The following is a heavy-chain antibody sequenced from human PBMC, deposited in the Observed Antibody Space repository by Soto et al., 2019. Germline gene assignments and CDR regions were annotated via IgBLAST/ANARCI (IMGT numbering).Heavy chain of an antibody. J-gene: IGHJ5*02. V-gene: IGHV4-59*08. CDR1: GGSISSYY. CDR3: ARHLGYCSSTTCYPWFDP. CDR2: FYYSGIT. Sequence: TSETLSLTCTVSGGSISSYYWSWIRQPPGKGLEWIGYFYYSGITNYSPSLKSRVTISVDTSKNQFSLKLSSVTAADTAVYYCARHLGYCSSTTCYPWFDPWGQGTLVTVSS. D-gene: IGHD2-2*01.